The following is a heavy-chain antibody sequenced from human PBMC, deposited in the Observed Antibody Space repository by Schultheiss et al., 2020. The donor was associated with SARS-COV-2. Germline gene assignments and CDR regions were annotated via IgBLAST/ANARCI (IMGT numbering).Heavy chain of an antibody. CDR2: IYYSGNT. J-gene: IGHJ4*02. Sequence: SETLSLTCTVSGGSISSSSYYWGWIRQPPGKRLEWIGYIYYSGNTNYNPSLKSRVTISVDTSKNQFSLKLSSVTAADTAVYYCARRRVWSAYTVDYWGQGPLVTVSS. CDR1: GGSISSSSYY. CDR3: ARRRVWSAYTVDY. D-gene: IGHD3-3*01. V-gene: IGHV4-61*05.